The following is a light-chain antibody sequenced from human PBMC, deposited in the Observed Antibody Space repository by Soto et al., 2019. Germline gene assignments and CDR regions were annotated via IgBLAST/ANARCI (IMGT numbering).Light chain of an antibody. CDR3: LQDYNYPWT. Sequence: QMTQSPSSLSASVEDTVTLTCRASQGFTNYLGWYQQKPGKAPKLLIYAASSLQSGVPSRFSGSGSGTDFTLTISSLQPEDFATYYCLQDYNYPWTFGQGTKVDIK. CDR1: QGFTNY. CDR2: AAS. V-gene: IGKV1-6*01. J-gene: IGKJ1*01.